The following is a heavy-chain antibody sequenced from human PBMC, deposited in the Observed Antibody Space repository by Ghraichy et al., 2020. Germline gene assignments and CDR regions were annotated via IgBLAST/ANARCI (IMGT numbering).Heavy chain of an antibody. CDR1: GFIFSSYS. Sequence: ETLSLTCAASGFIFSSYSMNWVRQAPGKGLEWVSYISSSSSTIYYADSVKGRFTISRDNAKSSLYLQMNSLRDEDTAVYYCARWGYDTSGSNFFDYWGQGTLVTVSS. CDR2: ISSSSSTI. D-gene: IGHD3-9*01. V-gene: IGHV3-48*02. CDR3: ARWGYDTSGSNFFDY. J-gene: IGHJ4*02.